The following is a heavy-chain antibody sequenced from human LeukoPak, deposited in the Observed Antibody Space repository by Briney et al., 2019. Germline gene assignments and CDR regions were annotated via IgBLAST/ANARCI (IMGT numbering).Heavy chain of an antibody. V-gene: IGHV3-33*01. J-gene: IGHJ4*02. CDR2: IWYDGSNK. CDR3: AREGYSYGYERFDY. CDR1: GFTFSSYG. Sequence: GGSLRLSCAASGFTFSSYGMHWVRQAPGKGLEWVAVIWYDGSNKYYADSVKGRFTISRDNSKNTLYLQMNSLRAEDTAVYYCAREGYSYGYERFDYWGQGTLVTVSS. D-gene: IGHD5-18*01.